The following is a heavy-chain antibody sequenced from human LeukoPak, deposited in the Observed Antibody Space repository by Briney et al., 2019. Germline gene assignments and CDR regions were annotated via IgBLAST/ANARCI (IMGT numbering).Heavy chain of an antibody. CDR3: ARAPVEMATIGSPDY. CDR1: GYSISSGYY. V-gene: IGHV4-38-2*02. D-gene: IGHD5-24*01. CDR2: IYHSGST. Sequence: SETLSLTCTVSGYSISSGYYWGWIRQPLGKGLEWIGSIYHSGSTYYNPSLKSRVTISVDTSKNQFSLKLGSVTAADTAVYYCARAPVEMATIGSPDYWGQGTLVTVSS. J-gene: IGHJ4*02.